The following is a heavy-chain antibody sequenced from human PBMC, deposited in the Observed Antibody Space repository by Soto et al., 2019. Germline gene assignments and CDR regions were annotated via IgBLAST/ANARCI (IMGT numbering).Heavy chain of an antibody. CDR3: ATLPAAMYFYGSDV. J-gene: IGHJ6*02. V-gene: IGHV4-39*01. D-gene: IGHD2-2*01. Sequence: QLQLRESGPGLVKPSETLSLTCSVSGGSVSISTYYWAWVRQTPGKGLEGLGSILHSGGTYYNPSLKRRLTLSVDTSEYQFSLNLSSVTATDTGVYYCATLPAAMYFYGSDVWGPGTTVTVSS. CDR1: GGSVSISTYY. CDR2: ILHSGGT.